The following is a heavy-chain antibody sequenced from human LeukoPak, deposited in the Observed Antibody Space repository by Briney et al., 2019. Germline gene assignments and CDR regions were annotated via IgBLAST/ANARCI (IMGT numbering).Heavy chain of an antibody. Sequence: GDSLKISCKASGDSFSSYWSGWERKIPGKGVKRSDIIYPGESVTKYSPSFQGQVTISADKSTNTAFLSWSSLKASDTAMYYCARTPGIALVPLLIGWFDPWGQGTVVTVST. J-gene: IGHJ5*02. CDR2: IYPGESVT. D-gene: IGHD2/OR15-2a*01. V-gene: IGHV5-51*01. CDR1: GDSFSSYW. CDR3: ARTPGIALVPLLIGWFDP.